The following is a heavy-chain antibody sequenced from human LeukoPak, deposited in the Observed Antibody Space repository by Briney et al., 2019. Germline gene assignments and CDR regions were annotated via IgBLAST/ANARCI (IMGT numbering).Heavy chain of an antibody. J-gene: IGHJ5*02. CDR2: IYYSGST. D-gene: IGHD3-3*01. Sequence: PSETLSLTCTVSGDSIRSGSCYWSWIRQHPGKGLEWIGYIYYSGSTYYNPSLKSRVTISVDTSKNQFSLKLSSVTAADTAVYYCARPAYYDFWSGPSGGFDPWGQGTLVTVSS. V-gene: IGHV4-39*01. CDR1: GDSIRSGSCY. CDR3: ARPAYYDFWSGPSGGFDP.